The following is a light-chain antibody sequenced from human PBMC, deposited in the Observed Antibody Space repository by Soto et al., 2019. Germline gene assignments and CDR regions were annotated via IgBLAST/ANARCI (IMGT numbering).Light chain of an antibody. CDR2: KAS. Sequence: DIQMTQSPSTLSAFVGDRVTITCRASQSINSWLAWYQQKPGQAPTLLIYKASNLESGAPSRFSGSGSGTEFTLTISSLQPDDFATYYCQQYHRSPVTFGGGTKVEIK. J-gene: IGKJ4*01. V-gene: IGKV1-5*03. CDR1: QSINSW. CDR3: QQYHRSPVT.